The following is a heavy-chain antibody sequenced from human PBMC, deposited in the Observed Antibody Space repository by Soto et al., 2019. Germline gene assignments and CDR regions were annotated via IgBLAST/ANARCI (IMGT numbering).Heavy chain of an antibody. CDR3: ARVPDR. CDR2: INHRGNT. CDR1: GDSIESYNW. J-gene: IGHJ5*02. Sequence: SETLSLTCAVSGDSIESYNWWSWVRQPPGKGLEWIGEINHRGNTNFNPSLKSRVTISVDTSKNQFSLKLSSVTAADTAVYYCARVPDRWGQGTLVTVSS. V-gene: IGHV4-4*02. D-gene: IGHD2-2*01.